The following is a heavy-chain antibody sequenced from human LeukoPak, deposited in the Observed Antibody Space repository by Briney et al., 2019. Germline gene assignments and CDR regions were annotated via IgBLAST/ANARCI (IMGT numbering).Heavy chain of an antibody. CDR3: AREPWYCGGDCYSAQYFQH. Sequence: ASVKVSCKASGCTFTGYYMHWVRQAPGQGLEWMGWINPNSGGTNYAQKFQGRVTMTRDTSISTAYMELSRLRSDDTAVYYCAREPWYCGGDCYSAQYFQHWGQGTLVTVSS. J-gene: IGHJ1*01. CDR2: INPNSGGT. V-gene: IGHV1-2*02. CDR1: GCTFTGYY. D-gene: IGHD2-21*02.